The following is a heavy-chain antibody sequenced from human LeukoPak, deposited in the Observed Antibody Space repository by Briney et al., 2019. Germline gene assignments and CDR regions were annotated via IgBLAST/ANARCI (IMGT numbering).Heavy chain of an antibody. D-gene: IGHD6-19*01. V-gene: IGHV1-3*01. Sequence: ASVNVSFKASGYTFTSYAMHWVRQAPGQRLEGMGWINAGNGNTKYSQKFQGRVTVTRDTSASTAYMELSSLRSEDTAVYYCARTSSSGWLHFDYWGQGTLVTVSS. CDR1: GYTFTSYA. CDR3: ARTSSSGWLHFDY. J-gene: IGHJ4*02. CDR2: INAGNGNT.